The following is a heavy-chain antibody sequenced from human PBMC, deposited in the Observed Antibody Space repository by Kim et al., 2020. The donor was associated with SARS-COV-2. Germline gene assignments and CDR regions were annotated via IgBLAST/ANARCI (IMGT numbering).Heavy chain of an antibody. CDR3: ARTTDAFDV. J-gene: IGHJ3*01. CDR1: GGSISNYY. V-gene: IGHV4-59*08. CDR2: IYYSGST. Sequence: SETLSLTCTVSGGSISNYYWSWIRQPPGKGLEWIGYIYYSGSTNYNPSLKSRVTISVDTSKNQFSLKLSSVTAADTAVYYCARTTDAFDVWGQGTMATVS.